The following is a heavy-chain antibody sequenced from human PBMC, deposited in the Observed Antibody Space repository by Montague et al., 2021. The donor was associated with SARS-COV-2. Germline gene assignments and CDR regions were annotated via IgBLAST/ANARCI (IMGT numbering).Heavy chain of an antibody. CDR3: ATSLGADTKDDF. Sequence: SLRLSCAVSGFAFRRFGMSWVRQAPGKGLEWVSGISGSGSTYHADSVTGRFTISRDSSKDTLYLQMNSLRAEDTAVYYCATSLGADTKDDFWGQGTLVTVSS. CDR2: ISGSGST. CDR1: GFAFRRFG. D-gene: IGHD3-16*01. J-gene: IGHJ4*02. V-gene: IGHV3-23*01.